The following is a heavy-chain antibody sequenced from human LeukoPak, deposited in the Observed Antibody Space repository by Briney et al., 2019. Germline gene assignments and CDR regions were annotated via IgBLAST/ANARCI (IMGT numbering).Heavy chain of an antibody. V-gene: IGHV4-61*02. Sequence: SQTLSLTCTVSGGSISSGSYYWSWIRQPAGKGLEWIGRIYTSGSTNYNPSLKSRVTISVDTSKNQFSLKLSSVTAADTAVYYCARARDTKEFAGEIVWGQGTLVTVSS. CDR3: ARARDTKEFAGEIV. CDR2: IYTSGST. J-gene: IGHJ4*02. CDR1: GGSISSGSYY. D-gene: IGHD3-10*01.